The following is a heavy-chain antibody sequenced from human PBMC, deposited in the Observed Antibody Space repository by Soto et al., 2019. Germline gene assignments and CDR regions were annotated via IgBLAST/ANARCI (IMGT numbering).Heavy chain of an antibody. CDR1: GGTFSSYA. D-gene: IGHD2-2*01. J-gene: IGHJ6*02. CDR3: ASGRRYCSSTSCYGGEVNYYYYYGMDV. V-gene: IGHV1-69*13. Sequence: ASVKVSCKASGGTFSSYAISWVRQAPGQGLEWMGGIIPIFGTANYAQKFQGRVTITADESTSTAYMELSSLRSEDTAVYYCASGRRYCSSTSCYGGEVNYYYYYGMDVWGQGTTVTVSS. CDR2: IIPIFGTA.